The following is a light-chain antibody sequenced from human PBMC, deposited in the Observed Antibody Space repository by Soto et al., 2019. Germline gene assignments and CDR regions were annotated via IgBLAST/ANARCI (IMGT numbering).Light chain of an antibody. CDR3: QQYTNWPWT. V-gene: IGKV3-15*01. Sequence: EIVLTQSPGTLSLSPGERATLSCRASQSVSSNLAWYQQKPGQAPRLLIYGASTRATGIPPMFSGRGSGTEFTLTISTLQSEDFAVYYCQQYTNWPWTFGRGTKVDIK. CDR1: QSVSSN. J-gene: IGKJ1*01. CDR2: GAS.